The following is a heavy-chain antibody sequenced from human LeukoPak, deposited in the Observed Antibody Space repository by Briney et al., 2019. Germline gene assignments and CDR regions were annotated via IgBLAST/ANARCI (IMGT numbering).Heavy chain of an antibody. V-gene: IGHV4-39*01. J-gene: IGHJ1*01. CDR3: ARLFPPGCGDYPFQH. CDR1: GGSISSSSYY. CDR2: IYYSGST. Sequence: SQTLSLTCTVSGGSISSSSYYWGWIRQPPWKGLEWIGSIYYSGSTYYNPSLKSRVTISVDTSKNQFSLKLSSVTAADTAVYYCARLFPPGCGDYPFQHGGQGTLVTVSS. D-gene: IGHD4-17*01.